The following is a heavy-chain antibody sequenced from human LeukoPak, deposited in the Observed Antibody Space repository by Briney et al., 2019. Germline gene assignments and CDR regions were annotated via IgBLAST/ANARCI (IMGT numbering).Heavy chain of an antibody. CDR3: ARVCDSSGNDY. Sequence: PGGSLRLSCAASGFTFTRYWMTWVRQAPGKGLEWVANIKQDGSEKNCVDSVKGRFTISRVNAKNSLYLQMNRLRAEDTAVYYCARVCDSSGNDYWGQGTLVTVSS. CDR1: GFTFTRYW. CDR2: IKQDGSEK. V-gene: IGHV3-7*01. J-gene: IGHJ4*02. D-gene: IGHD3-22*01.